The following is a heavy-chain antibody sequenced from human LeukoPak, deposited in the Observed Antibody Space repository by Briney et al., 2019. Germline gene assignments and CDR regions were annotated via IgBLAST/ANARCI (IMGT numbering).Heavy chain of an antibody. J-gene: IGHJ4*02. Sequence: SETLSLTCTVSGGSISSSSYYWGWIRQPPGKGLEWIGSIYYSGSTYYNPSLKSRVTISVDTSKNQFSLKLSSVTAADTAVYYCARRRRYYYDSSGMYYFDYWGQGTLVTVSS. V-gene: IGHV4-39*07. CDR3: ARRRRYYYDSSGMYYFDY. CDR1: GGSISSSSYY. D-gene: IGHD3-22*01. CDR2: IYYSGST.